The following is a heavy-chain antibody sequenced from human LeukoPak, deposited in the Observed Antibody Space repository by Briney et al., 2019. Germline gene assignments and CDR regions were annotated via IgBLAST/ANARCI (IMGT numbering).Heavy chain of an antibody. Sequence: PGGSLRLSCAASGFTFSNYAMSWVRQAPGRGLEWVSAISGSSGLTYYADSVKGRFTIPRDNSKNTLYLQMNSLRAEDTAVYYCARRGESANYGDYRFDYWGQGTLVTVSS. D-gene: IGHD4-17*01. J-gene: IGHJ4*02. CDR2: ISGSSGLT. CDR1: GFTFSNYA. V-gene: IGHV3-23*01. CDR3: ARRGESANYGDYRFDY.